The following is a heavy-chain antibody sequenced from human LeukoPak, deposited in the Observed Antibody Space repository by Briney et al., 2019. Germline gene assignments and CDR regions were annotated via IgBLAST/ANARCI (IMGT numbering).Heavy chain of an antibody. CDR3: ARVASGYNYGSWFDP. CDR1: GYTFTGYY. V-gene: IGHV1-2*02. Sequence: GASVTVSCKASGYTFTGYYMHWVRQAPGQGLEWMGWINSNSGGTNYAQKFQGRVTMTRDTSITTAYMELSRLTSDDTAVYYCARVASGYNYGSWFDPWGQGTLVTVSS. CDR2: INSNSGGT. D-gene: IGHD5-18*01. J-gene: IGHJ5*02.